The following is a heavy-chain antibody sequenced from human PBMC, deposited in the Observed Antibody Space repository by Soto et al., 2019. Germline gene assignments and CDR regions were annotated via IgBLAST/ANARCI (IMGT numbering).Heavy chain of an antibody. J-gene: IGHJ3*02. CDR3: ARDLSGIYYDSSGYLNDAFDI. CDR2: IYYSGST. Sequence: QVQLQESGPGLVKPSQTLSLTCTVSGGSISSGGYYWSWIRQHPGKGLEWIGYIYYSGSTYYNPSLKSRVTISVDTSKTQFSLKLSSVTAADTAVYYCARDLSGIYYDSSGYLNDAFDIWGQGTMVTVSS. CDR1: GGSISSGGYY. D-gene: IGHD3-22*01. V-gene: IGHV4-31*03.